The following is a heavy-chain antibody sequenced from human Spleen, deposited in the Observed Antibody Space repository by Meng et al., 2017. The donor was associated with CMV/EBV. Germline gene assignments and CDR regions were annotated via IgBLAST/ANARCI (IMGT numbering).Heavy chain of an antibody. CDR3: ARGGNRYYYYGMDV. Sequence: GESLKISCAASGFTFSSYWMHWVRQAPGKGLVWVSRINSDGSSTSYADSVKGRFTISRDNAKNTLYLQMNSLRAEDTAVYYCARGGNRYYYYGMDVWGQGTTVTVS. V-gene: IGHV3-74*01. CDR2: INSDGSST. CDR1: GFTFSSYW. J-gene: IGHJ6*02.